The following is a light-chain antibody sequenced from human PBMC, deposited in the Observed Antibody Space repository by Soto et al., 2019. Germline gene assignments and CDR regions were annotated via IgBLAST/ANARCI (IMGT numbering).Light chain of an antibody. CDR1: QSLSSW. CDR3: QQYNSFPYT. J-gene: IGKJ2*01. V-gene: IGKV1-5*03. Sequence: DLQMTQSPSTLSASVGDRVTITCRASQSLSSWLAWYQQNPGKAPNLLIYKAPSLESGVPSRFSGSGSGTEFTLTIRSLQPDDFATYYCQQYNSFPYTFGKGTKLEIK. CDR2: KAP.